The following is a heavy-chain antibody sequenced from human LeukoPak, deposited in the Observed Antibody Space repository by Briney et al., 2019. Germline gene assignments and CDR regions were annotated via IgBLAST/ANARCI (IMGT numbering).Heavy chain of an antibody. V-gene: IGHV3-30*18. D-gene: IGHD3-3*01. CDR3: AKIRGVYYYYYGMDV. J-gene: IGHJ6*04. CDR2: ISYDGSNK. Sequence: PGRSLRLSCAASGFTFSSYGMHWVRQAPGKGLEWVAVISYDGSNKYYADSVKGRFTISRDNSKNTLYLQMNSLRAEDTAVYYCAKIRGVYYYYYGMDVWAKGPRSPSPQ. CDR1: GFTFSSYG.